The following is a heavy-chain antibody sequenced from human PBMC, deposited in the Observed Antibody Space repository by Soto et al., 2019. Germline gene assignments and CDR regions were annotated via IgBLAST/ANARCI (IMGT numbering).Heavy chain of an antibody. CDR1: GYSFTSYW. D-gene: IGHD3-10*01. CDR3: ARHRFPRGGMDV. Sequence: LGESLKISCKGSGYSFTSYWISWVRQMPGEGLEWMGRIDPSDSYTNYSPSFQGHVTISADKSISTAYLQWSSLKASDTAMYYCARHRFPRGGMDVWGQGTTVTVSS. CDR2: IDPSDSYT. V-gene: IGHV5-10-1*01. J-gene: IGHJ6*02.